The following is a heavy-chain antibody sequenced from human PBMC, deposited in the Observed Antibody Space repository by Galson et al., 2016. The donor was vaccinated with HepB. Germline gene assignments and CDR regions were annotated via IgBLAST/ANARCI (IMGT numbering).Heavy chain of an antibody. CDR2: IHYAGAT. Sequence: LTCTVSGGSISISDRYWTWIRQPPGAGLEWIGSIHYAGATYYKSSLKSRITISVDTSKNQFSLRLSSVTAADTAVYYCARRGPGYIFDSWGQGSLVTVSS. D-gene: IGHD5-24*01. CDR1: GGSISISDRY. CDR3: ARRGPGYIFDS. J-gene: IGHJ5*01. V-gene: IGHV4-39*01.